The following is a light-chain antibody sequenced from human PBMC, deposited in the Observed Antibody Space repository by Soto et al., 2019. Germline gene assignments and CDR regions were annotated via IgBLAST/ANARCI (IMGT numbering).Light chain of an antibody. J-gene: IGLJ2*01. CDR1: SSNIGGSNS. V-gene: IGLV2-14*01. Sequence: QSVLTQPASVSGSPGQSITISCTGTSSNIGGSNSVSWYQQHPGKAPKLLIYDVSNWPSGVSNRFSGSKSGNTASLTISGLQAEDEAVYYCSSYTSVTTAPVVFGGGTKVTAL. CDR2: DVS. CDR3: SSYTSVTTAPVV.